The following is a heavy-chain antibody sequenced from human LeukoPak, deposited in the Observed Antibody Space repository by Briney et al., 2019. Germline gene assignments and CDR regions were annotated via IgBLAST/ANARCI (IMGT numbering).Heavy chain of an antibody. V-gene: IGHV4-30-4*01. D-gene: IGHD5-18*01. CDR3: ARSGYTYGTNWFDP. CDR1: GVSISSGDYY. CDR2: IYYSGYT. J-gene: IGHJ5*02. Sequence: SQTLSLTCTVSGVSISSGDYYWSWIRQPPGQGLEWIGYIYYSGYTYYNPSLKSRITISADTSKNQFSLKLSSVTAADTAVYYCARSGYTYGTNWFDPWGQGTLVTVSS.